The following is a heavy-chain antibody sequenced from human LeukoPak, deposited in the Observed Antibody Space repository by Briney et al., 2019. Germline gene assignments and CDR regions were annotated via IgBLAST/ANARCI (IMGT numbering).Heavy chain of an antibody. CDR1: GGTFSSYA. V-gene: IGHV1-69*06. J-gene: IGHJ3*02. CDR3: ATNSGSYPLGAFDI. Sequence: ASVKVSCKASGGTFSSYAISWVRQAPGQGLEWMGGIIPIFGTANYAQKFQGRVTITADTSTDTAYMELSSLRSEDTAVYYCATNSGSYPLGAFDIWGQGTMVTVSS. CDR2: IIPIFGTA. D-gene: IGHD1-26*01.